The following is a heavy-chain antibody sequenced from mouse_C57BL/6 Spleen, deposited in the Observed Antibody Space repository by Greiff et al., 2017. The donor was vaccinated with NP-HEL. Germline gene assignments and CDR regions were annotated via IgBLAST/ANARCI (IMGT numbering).Heavy chain of an antibody. CDR1: GYAFSSYW. Sequence: VQLQQSGAELVKPGASVKISCKASGYAFSSYWMNWVKQRPGKGLEWIGQIYPGDGDTNYNGKFKGKATLTADKSTSRAYMQISSLTSEESAVYVCAIEDRSAWFDYWGQETLVTVSA. D-gene: IGHD3-2*02. CDR3: AIEDRSAWFDY. CDR2: IYPGDGDT. V-gene: IGHV1-80*01. J-gene: IGHJ3*01.